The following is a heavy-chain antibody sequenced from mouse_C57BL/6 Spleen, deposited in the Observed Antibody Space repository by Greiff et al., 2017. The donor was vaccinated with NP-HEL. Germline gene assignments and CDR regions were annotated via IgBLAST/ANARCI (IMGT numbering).Heavy chain of an antibody. CDR1: GFTFSDYG. J-gene: IGHJ1*03. CDR3: ARWGNDPLRYFDV. V-gene: IGHV5-17*01. CDR2: ISSGSIPI. Sequence: EVMLVESGGGLVKPGGSLKLSCAASGFTFSDYGMHWVRQAPEKGLEWVAYISSGSIPIYYADTVKGRFTISRDNAKNTLFLQMTSLRSEDTAMYYCARWGNDPLRYFDVWGTGTTVTVSS.